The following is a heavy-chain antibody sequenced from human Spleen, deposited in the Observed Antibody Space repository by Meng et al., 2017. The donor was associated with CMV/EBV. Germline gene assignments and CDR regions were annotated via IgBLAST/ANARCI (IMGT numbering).Heavy chain of an antibody. CDR1: GYTFTGYY. J-gene: IGHJ4*02. V-gene: IGHV1-2*02. CDR2: INPNSGGT. Sequence: QVPLVQSGAEVKKPGASVKVSCKASGYTFTGYYMHWVRQAPGQGLEWMGWINPNSGGTNYAQKFQGRVTMTRDTSISTAYMELSRLRSDDTAVYYCASNPLRFSEWLPLWYWGQGTLVTVSS. CDR3: ASNPLRFSEWLPLWY. D-gene: IGHD3-3*01.